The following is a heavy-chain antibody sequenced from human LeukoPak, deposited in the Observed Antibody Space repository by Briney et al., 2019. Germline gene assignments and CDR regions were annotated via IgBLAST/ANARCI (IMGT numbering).Heavy chain of an antibody. V-gene: IGHV3-7*01. CDR2: IKEDGSEK. D-gene: IGHD1-14*01. J-gene: IGHJ4*02. Sequence: GGSLRLSCAASGLLFSRYWMSWVRQAPGKGLEWVANIKEDGSEKYYVESMKGRFTISRDNVKNSLYLQINSLRAEDTAVYYCARDSFETDIDYWGQGTLVTVSS. CDR1: GLLFSRYW. CDR3: ARDSFETDIDY.